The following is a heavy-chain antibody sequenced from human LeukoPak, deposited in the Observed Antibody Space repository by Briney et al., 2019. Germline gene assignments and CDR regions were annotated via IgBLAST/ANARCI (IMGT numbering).Heavy chain of an antibody. CDR1: GGSFSGYY. CDR2: INHSGST. Sequence: SETLSLTCVVYGGSFSGYYWSWIRQPPGKGLEWIGEINHSGSTNYNPSLKSRVTISVDTSKNQFSLKLSSVTAADTAVYYCARGKGGYSNGARGNNWFDPWGQGTLVTVSS. V-gene: IGHV4-34*01. D-gene: IGHD3-9*01. J-gene: IGHJ5*02. CDR3: ARGKGGYSNGARGNNWFDP.